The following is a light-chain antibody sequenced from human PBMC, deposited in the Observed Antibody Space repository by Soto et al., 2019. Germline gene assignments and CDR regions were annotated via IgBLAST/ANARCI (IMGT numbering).Light chain of an antibody. Sequence: IALTQSPGTLSLSPGERATLSCRASQRVSSNYVAWYQHKPGQAPRLLIHGASIRATGIPDRFSGSGSGTDFTLTISGLEPEDFAVYYCHQYGTLPYAFGQGTKLQIK. V-gene: IGKV3-20*01. CDR1: QRVSSNY. J-gene: IGKJ2*01. CDR3: HQYGTLPYA. CDR2: GAS.